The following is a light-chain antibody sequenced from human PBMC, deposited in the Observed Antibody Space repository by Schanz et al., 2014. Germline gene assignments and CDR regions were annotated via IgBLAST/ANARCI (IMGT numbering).Light chain of an antibody. J-gene: IGLJ3*02. V-gene: IGLV2-11*01. Sequence: QSVLTQPASVSGSPGQSITISCTGTNSDVGAYNYVSWYQQHPGKAPKLMIFDVSNRPSGVPDRFSGSKSGNTASLTVSGLQAEDEADYHCCSYVDSYTWVFGGGTKLTVL. CDR1: NSDVGAYNY. CDR3: CSYVDSYTWV. CDR2: DVS.